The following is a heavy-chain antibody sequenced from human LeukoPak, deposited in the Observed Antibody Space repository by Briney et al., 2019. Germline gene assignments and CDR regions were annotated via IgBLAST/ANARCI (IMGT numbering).Heavy chain of an antibody. D-gene: IGHD3-10*01. CDR2: ISSSSSYI. CDR1: GFTFSSYS. CDR3: ARDYYGSGSLDY. Sequence: PGGSLRLSCAASGFTFSSYSMNWVRQAPGKGLEWVSSISSSSSYIYYADSVKGRFTVSRDNAKNSLYLQMNSLRAEDTAVYYCARDYYGSGSLDYWGQGTLVTVSS. J-gene: IGHJ4*02. V-gene: IGHV3-21*01.